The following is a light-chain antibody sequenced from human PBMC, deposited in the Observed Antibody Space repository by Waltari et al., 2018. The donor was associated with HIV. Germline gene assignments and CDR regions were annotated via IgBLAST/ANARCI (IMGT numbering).Light chain of an antibody. Sequence: DIQMTQSPSSLSASVGDKVTIICRASQDIRNDLGWYQQKPGEAPKRLIYGSSTLQTGVPSRFSGSGSGTEFTLTIRSLQTEDFATYFCLQHSDYPRTFGQGTKVEIK. V-gene: IGKV1-17*01. J-gene: IGKJ1*01. CDR3: LQHSDYPRT. CDR2: GSS. CDR1: QDIRND.